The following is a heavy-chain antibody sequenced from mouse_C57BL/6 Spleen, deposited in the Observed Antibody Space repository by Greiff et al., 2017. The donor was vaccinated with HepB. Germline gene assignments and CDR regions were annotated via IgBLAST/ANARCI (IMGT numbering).Heavy chain of an antibody. Sequence: QVHVKQSGAELAKPGASVKLSCKASGYTFTSYWMHWVKQRPGQGLEWIGYINPSSGYTKYNQKFKDKATLTADKSSSTAYMQLSSLTYEDSAVYYCAISYGNYEEVYYAMDYWGQGTSVTVSS. CDR2: INPSSGYT. V-gene: IGHV1-7*01. D-gene: IGHD2-1*01. CDR1: GYTFTSYW. CDR3: AISYGNYEEVYYAMDY. J-gene: IGHJ4*01.